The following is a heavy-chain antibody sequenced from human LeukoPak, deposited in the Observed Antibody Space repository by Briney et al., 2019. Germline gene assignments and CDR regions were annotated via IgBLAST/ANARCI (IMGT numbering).Heavy chain of an antibody. Sequence: GGSLRLSCAASGFTFSSYAMSWVRQAPGKGLEWVANIKQDGSEKYYVDSVKGRFTISRDNARNSLYLQMNSLRAEDTAVYYCARAKTSYCGDDCYATLQYWGQGTLVTVSS. V-gene: IGHV3-7*01. CDR2: IKQDGSEK. CDR1: GFTFSSYA. CDR3: ARAKTSYCGDDCYATLQY. D-gene: IGHD2-21*02. J-gene: IGHJ4*02.